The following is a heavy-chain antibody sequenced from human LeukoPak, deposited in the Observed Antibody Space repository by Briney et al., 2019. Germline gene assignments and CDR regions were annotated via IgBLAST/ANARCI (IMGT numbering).Heavy chain of an antibody. CDR1: GGSISSYY. J-gene: IGHJ4*02. D-gene: IGHD3-10*01. Sequence: SETLSLTCTVSGGSISSYYWSWIRQPPGKGLEWIGYIYYSGSTNYNPSLKSRVTISVDTSKNQFSLKLSSVTAADTAVYYCARGFGLWFGESKYFDYWGQGTLVTVSS. V-gene: IGHV4-59*08. CDR2: IYYSGST. CDR3: ARGFGLWFGESKYFDY.